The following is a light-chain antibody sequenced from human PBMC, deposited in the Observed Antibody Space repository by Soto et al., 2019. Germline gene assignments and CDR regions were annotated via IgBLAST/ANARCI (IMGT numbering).Light chain of an antibody. J-gene: IGKJ3*01. V-gene: IGKV4-1*01. Sequence: DIVMTQSPDSLAVSLGERATINCKSSQSVLYSSNNKNYLAWYQHKPGQPPKLLIYWASTRESGVPERFSGSGSGTDFTLTISSLQAEDVAVYYCQQYYSTPFTFGPGTKVDIK. CDR1: QSVLYSSNNKNY. CDR2: WAS. CDR3: QQYYSTPFT.